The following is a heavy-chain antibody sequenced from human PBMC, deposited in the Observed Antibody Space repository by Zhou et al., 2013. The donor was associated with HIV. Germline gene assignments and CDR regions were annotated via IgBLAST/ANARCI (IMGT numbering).Heavy chain of an antibody. D-gene: IGHD3-22*01. CDR2: FDPERGER. CDR3: ARGGGDSSGLPLDY. V-gene: IGHV1-24*01. Sequence: QVQLLQSGAEVKKPGASVKVSCKVSGYTLTELALHWVRQAPGKGLEWMGGFDPERGERIYAQKFQGRVTMAEDTSADTAYLELSSLRSEDTAIYYCARGGGDSSGLPLDYWGQGTLVIVSS. J-gene: IGHJ4*02. CDR1: GYTLTELA.